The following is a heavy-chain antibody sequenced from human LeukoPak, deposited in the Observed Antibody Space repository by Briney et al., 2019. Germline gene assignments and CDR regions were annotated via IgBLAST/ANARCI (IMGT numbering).Heavy chain of an antibody. CDR2: LFVGSGNT. CDR1: GFTFTSSA. D-gene: IGHD2-15*01. J-gene: IGHJ6*02. CDR3: ATNVAATGYYYGMDV. V-gene: IGHV1-58*02. Sequence: SVKVSCKASGFTFTSSAMQWVRQARGQRLEWIGWLFVGSGNTNYAQKFQERVTITSDMSTSTAYMELSSLRSEDTAVYYCATNVAATGYYYGMDVWGQGTTVTVSS.